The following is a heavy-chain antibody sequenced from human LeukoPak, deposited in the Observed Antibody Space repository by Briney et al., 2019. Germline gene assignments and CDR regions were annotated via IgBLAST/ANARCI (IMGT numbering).Heavy chain of an antibody. CDR2: IYTTGST. D-gene: IGHD1-26*01. CDR1: GGSINNFY. CDR3: ARWGLSGDYSYLDY. V-gene: IGHV4-4*09. J-gene: IGHJ4*02. Sequence: ASETLSLTCTVSGGSINNFYWSWIRQPPGKGLEWIGFIYTTGSTNYNPSLKSRVTISVDTCRNQFSLKLTSVTAADTAVYYCARWGLSGDYSYLDYWGQGTLVTVSS.